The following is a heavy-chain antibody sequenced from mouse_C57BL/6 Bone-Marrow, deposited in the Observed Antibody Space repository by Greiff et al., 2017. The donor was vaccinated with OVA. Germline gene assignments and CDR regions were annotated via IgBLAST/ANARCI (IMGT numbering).Heavy chain of an antibody. Sequence: EVQVVESGGGLVKPGGSLKLSCAASGFTFSDYGMHWVRQAPEKGLEWVAYISSGSSTIYYADTVKGRFTISRDNAKNILFLQMTSLRSEDTAMYYCARAYFYAMDYWGQGTSVTVSS. J-gene: IGHJ4*01. CDR2: ISSGSSTI. CDR3: ARAYFYAMDY. D-gene: IGHD1-1*01. V-gene: IGHV5-17*01. CDR1: GFTFSDYG.